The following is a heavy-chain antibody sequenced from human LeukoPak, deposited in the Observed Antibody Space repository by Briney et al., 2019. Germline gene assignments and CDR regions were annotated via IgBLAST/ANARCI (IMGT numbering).Heavy chain of an antibody. D-gene: IGHD3-10*01. CDR3: ARRVSSGTYWSFDY. CDR2: IKQDGSEK. J-gene: IGHJ4*02. V-gene: IGHV3-7*01. Sequence: GGSLRLSCAASRFTLSTYWMSWVRQAPGKGLEWVANIKQDGSEKYYLDSVKGRFTIARDNAKNSRYLQMNSLRAEDTAVYYCARRVSSGTYWSFDYWGQGTLVTVSS. CDR1: RFTLSTYW.